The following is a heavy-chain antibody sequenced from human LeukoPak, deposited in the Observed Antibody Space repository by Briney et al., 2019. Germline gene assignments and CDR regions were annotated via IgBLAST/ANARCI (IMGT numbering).Heavy chain of an antibody. CDR2: IWYDGSNK. V-gene: IGHV3-33*06. J-gene: IGHJ4*02. D-gene: IGHD3-9*01. CDR1: GFTFSSYG. CDR3: AKGFSGGILTGYPDY. Sequence: GGSLRLSCAASGFTFSSYGMHWVRQAPGKGLEWVAVIWYDGSNKYYADSVKGRFTISRDNSKNTLYLQMNSLRAEDTAVYYCAKGFSGGILTGYPDYWGQGTLVTVSS.